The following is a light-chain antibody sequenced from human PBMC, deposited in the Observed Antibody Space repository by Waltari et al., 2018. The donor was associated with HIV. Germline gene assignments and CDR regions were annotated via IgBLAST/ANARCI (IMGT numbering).Light chain of an antibody. CDR3: SSYTSTTTLD. Sequence: HSALTPPASVSGSPGQSITISCTGTSSDVGGYNYVSWYQQHPGKAPKLMIYEVTNRPSGVSIRFSGSKSGNTASLTISGLQADDEADYYCSSYTSTTTLDFGAGTKVTVL. CDR1: SSDVGGYNY. J-gene: IGLJ1*01. CDR2: EVT. V-gene: IGLV2-14*01.